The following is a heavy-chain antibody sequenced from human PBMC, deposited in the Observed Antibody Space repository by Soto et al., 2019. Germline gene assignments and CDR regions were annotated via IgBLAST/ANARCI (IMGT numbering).Heavy chain of an antibody. Sequence: GESLKISCKAFGYEFGSAWIGWVRQMPGKGLEWMGIIKPGTPDIRYSPSLRGHVTISADEGPSTAYLQWYSLKASDSGMYYCARPLAARLAGKNDGFDIWGQGTMVTVSS. V-gene: IGHV5-51*01. J-gene: IGHJ3*02. D-gene: IGHD6-6*01. CDR2: IKPGTPDI. CDR1: GYEFGSAW. CDR3: ARPLAARLAGKNDGFDI.